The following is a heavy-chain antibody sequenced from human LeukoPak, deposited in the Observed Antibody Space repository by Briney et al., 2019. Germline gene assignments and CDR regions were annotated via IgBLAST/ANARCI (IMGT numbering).Heavy chain of an antibody. J-gene: IGHJ6*02. D-gene: IGHD4-11*01. V-gene: IGHV1-69*04. CDR3: ARDPTTVTTRGRYYYYYGMDV. CDR1: GGTFSSYA. Sequence: RASVKVSCKASGGTFSSYAISWVRQAPGQGLEWMGRIIPIFGIANYAQKSQGRVTITADKSTSTAYMELSSLRSEDTAVYYCARDPTTVTTRGRYYYYYGMDVWGQGTTVTVSS. CDR2: IIPIFGIA.